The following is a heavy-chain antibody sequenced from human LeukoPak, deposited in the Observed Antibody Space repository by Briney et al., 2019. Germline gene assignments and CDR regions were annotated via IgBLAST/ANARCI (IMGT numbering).Heavy chain of an antibody. CDR3: ARDAVEMATGEDY. V-gene: IGHV3-23*01. CDR1: GFTFSSYA. D-gene: IGHD5-24*01. J-gene: IGHJ4*02. CDR2: ISGSGGST. Sequence: GGSLRLSCAASGFTFSSYAMSWVRQAPGKGLEWVSAISGSGGSTYYADSVKGRFTIYRDNSKNTLYLQMNSLRVEDTAVYYCARDAVEMATGEDYWGQGTLVTVSS.